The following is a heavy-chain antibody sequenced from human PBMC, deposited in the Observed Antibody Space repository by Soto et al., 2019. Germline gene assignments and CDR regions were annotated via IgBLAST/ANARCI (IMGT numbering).Heavy chain of an antibody. CDR3: ARRQIPPPTRGAANARGAMDV. Sequence: QVQLVESGGGVVQPGRSLRLSCAASGFTFNNYGMHWVRQAPGKGLEWLAVIWNDGSNSSYANSVKGRFTISRDNSKNTMYMPMSSLRAEDTGVYSCARRQIPPPTRGAANARGAMDVWGQGTTVTVSS. CDR2: IWNDGSNS. D-gene: IGHD6-13*01. CDR1: GFTFNNYG. V-gene: IGHV3-33*01. J-gene: IGHJ6*02.